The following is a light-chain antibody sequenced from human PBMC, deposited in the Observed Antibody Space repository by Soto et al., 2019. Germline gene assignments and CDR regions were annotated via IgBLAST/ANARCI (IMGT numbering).Light chain of an antibody. V-gene: IGLV2-14*01. CDR3: TSYTTSSTYV. Sequence: SVLTQPASVSGSPGQSITIACTGTSSDVGAYDYVSWYQQSPGKAPKVMIYEVNNRPSGVSDRFSGSKSGNTASLTISGLQAEDEADYYCTSYTTSSTYVFGTGTKVTVL. CDR1: SSDVGAYDY. CDR2: EVN. J-gene: IGLJ1*01.